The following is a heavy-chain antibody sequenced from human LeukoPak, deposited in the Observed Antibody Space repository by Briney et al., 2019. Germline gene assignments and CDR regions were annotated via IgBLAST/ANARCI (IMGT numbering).Heavy chain of an antibody. J-gene: IGHJ6*03. CDR3: AREGIRAGDTLLYYYMDV. CDR2: IRQDGSEK. CDR1: GFSFSSYW. D-gene: IGHD6-25*01. V-gene: IGHV3-7*01. Sequence: GGSLRLSCAASGFSFSSYWMSWVRQAPGKGLEWEANIRQDGSEKYYVDSVKGRFTISRDNAKNSLELQMNSLRAEDTAVYYCAREGIRAGDTLLYYYMDVWGKGTTVTVSS.